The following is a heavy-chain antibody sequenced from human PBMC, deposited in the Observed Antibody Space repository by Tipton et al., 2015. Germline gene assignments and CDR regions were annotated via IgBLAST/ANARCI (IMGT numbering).Heavy chain of an antibody. J-gene: IGHJ3*02. D-gene: IGHD5-18*01. CDR2: ISYDGSVK. CDR1: GFTFRSYP. CDR3: AKALHEYTYASDAFDI. V-gene: IGHV3-30*04. Sequence: SLRLSCSASGFTFRSYPMHWVRQAPGKGLEWVAVISYDGSVKYYGDSVNGRFTISRDNSKDTLSLHMNGLRVEDTAVYYCAKALHEYTYASDAFDIWGQGTIVTVST.